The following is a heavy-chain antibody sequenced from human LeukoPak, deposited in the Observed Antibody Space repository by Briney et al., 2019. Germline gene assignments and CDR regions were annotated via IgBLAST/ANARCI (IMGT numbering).Heavy chain of an antibody. V-gene: IGHV3-48*02. CDR1: GFNFSNYH. CDR3: ARDAGLWFGELDY. Sequence: GGSLRLSCAASGFNFSNYHMNWVRQGPGKGLEWVSSISSSSSTIYYADSVKGRFTISRDNAKNSLFLQMNSLRDEDTAVYYCARDAGLWFGELDYWGQGNLVTVSS. J-gene: IGHJ4*02. D-gene: IGHD3-10*01. CDR2: ISSSSSTI.